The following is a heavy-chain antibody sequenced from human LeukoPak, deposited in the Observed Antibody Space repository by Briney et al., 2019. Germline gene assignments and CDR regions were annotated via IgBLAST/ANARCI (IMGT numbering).Heavy chain of an antibody. CDR2: IYYSGSA. J-gene: IGHJ5*02. CDR3: AREGCSGGSCYQQINWFDP. Sequence: PSQTRSLTCAVSGGSISSGGYSWSWIRQPPGKGLEWIGYIYYSGSAYYNPSLKSRVTMSVDTSKNQFSLKLSSVTALDTAVYYCAREGCSGGSCYQQINWFDPWGQGTLVTVSS. V-gene: IGHV4-31*11. D-gene: IGHD2-15*01. CDR1: GGSISSGGYS.